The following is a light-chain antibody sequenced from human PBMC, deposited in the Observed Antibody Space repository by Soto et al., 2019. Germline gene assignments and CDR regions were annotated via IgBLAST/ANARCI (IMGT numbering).Light chain of an antibody. CDR1: QDISNY. Sequence: DIQMTQSPSSLSASVGDRVTITCQASQDISNYLNWYQQKPGKAPRLLIYAASSRPSGIPDRFGGSGSGTDFTLTISSLQPEDIATYYCQQYDNLPLTFGGGTKVDIK. CDR3: QQYDNLPLT. V-gene: IGKV1-33*01. CDR2: AAS. J-gene: IGKJ4*01.